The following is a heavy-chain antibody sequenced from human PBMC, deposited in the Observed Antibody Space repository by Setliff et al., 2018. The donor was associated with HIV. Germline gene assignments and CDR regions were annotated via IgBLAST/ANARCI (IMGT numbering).Heavy chain of an antibody. CDR2: IHYNEKT. Sequence: SETLSLTCTVSGGPASNSRYYWAWIRQPPGNGLEYIGSIHYNEKTYYNPSLKSRVTISIDYAAPVKGRFTISRDDSKNTLYLQMNSLKTDDTAVYYCTTDFYPWNADHGYWGQGTLVTVSS. D-gene: IGHD3-10*01. CDR3: MNSLKTDDTAVYYCTTDFYPWNADHGY. CDR1: GGPASNSRYY. V-gene: IGHV4-39*01. J-gene: IGHJ4*02.